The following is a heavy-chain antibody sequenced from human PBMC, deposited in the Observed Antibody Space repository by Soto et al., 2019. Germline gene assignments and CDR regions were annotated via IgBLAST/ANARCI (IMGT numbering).Heavy chain of an antibody. V-gene: IGHV3-11*01. J-gene: IGHJ6*01. Sequence: PGETLRLSCAASGFTFSDSYMSWIRQAPGKGLEWISYITFSGNTVYYTDSLKGRFTISRDNAKNSLYLQMNRLRAEDTAVYYCARVSWREKYGMDVCGQGTTVSVSS. CDR1: GFTFSDSY. CDR3: ARVSWREKYGMDV. CDR2: ITFSGNTV.